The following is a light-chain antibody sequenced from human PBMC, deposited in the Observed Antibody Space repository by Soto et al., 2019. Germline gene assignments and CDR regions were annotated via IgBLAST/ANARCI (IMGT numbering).Light chain of an antibody. V-gene: IGKV1-27*01. CDR1: QGISNY. CDR3: QNFYSAPFT. CDR2: AAS. Sequence: DIQMTQSPSSLSASVGDRVTITCRASQGISNYLAWYQQKPGKIPKLLIYAASTLRSGVPSRFSGSGSGTHFTLTISSLQPEDVATYYCQNFYSAPFTFGPGTKVDIK. J-gene: IGKJ3*01.